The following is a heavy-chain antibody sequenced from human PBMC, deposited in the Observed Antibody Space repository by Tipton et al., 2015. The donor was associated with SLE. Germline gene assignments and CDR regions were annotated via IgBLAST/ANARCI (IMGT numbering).Heavy chain of an antibody. D-gene: IGHD6-19*01. V-gene: IGHV4-59*11. CDR3: ARVGGGWSRGAFDI. J-gene: IGHJ3*02. CDR2: IYYSGST. Sequence: TLSLTCTVSGGSISSHYWSWIRQPPGEGLEWIGYIYYSGSTNYNPPLKSGVTISVDTSNNQFSLKLSSVTAADTAVYYCARVGGGWSRGAFDIWGQGTMVSVSS. CDR1: GGSISSHY.